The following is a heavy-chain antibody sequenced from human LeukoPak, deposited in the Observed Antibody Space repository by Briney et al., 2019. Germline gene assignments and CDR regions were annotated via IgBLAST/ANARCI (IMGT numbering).Heavy chain of an antibody. CDR2: ISWRSGVI. J-gene: IGHJ4*02. CDR1: VFTFYGYT. D-gene: IGHD6-13*01. V-gene: IGHV3-9*01. CDR3: VREGSSNFSGGDY. Sequence: HPGSSLSLSCAASVFTFYGYTMIWVPQTTGKGLEGVPGISWRSGVIGYAVSVEGRFTISRDNAKNSLYLQMNSLRGEDTALYHCVREGSSNFSGGDYFGQGTLVTVSS.